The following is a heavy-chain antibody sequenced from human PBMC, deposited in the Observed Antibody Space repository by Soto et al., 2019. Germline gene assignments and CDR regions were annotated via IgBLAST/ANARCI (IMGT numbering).Heavy chain of an antibody. CDR2: ISSSSSTI. CDR3: ARSSGSCSSTSCKGGDAFDI. Sequence: EVQLVESGGGLEQPGGSLRLSCAASGFTFSSYSMNWVRQAPGKGLEWISYISSSSSTIFYADSVKGRFTISRDNAKNSLYLQMNSLRAEDTAVYYCARSSGSCSSTSCKGGDAFDIWGQGTMVTVSS. D-gene: IGHD2-2*01. V-gene: IGHV3-48*01. CDR1: GFTFSSYS. J-gene: IGHJ3*02.